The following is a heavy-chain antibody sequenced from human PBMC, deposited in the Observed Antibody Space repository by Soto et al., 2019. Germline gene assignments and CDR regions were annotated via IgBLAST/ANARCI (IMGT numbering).Heavy chain of an antibody. CDR2: IYYSGTT. J-gene: IGHJ3*02. Sequence: WTWIRQPPGKGLEWIGHIYYSGTTYYNPSLKSRVTISLDTSKNQFSLNLNSVTAADTAVYYCARDLGIAVAPRGAFDIWGQGTMVTVSS. CDR3: ARDLGIAVAPRGAFDI. V-gene: IGHV4-31*02. D-gene: IGHD6-19*01.